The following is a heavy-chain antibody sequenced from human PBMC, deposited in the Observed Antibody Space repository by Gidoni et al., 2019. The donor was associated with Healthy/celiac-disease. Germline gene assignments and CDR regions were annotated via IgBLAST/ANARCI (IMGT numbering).Heavy chain of an antibody. CDR3: ARGVDILTGYYFDY. CDR1: GFTFSSYW. D-gene: IGHD3-9*01. J-gene: IGHJ4*02. CDR2: INSDGSST. Sequence: CAASGFTFSSYWMHWVRQAPGKGLVWVSRINSDGSSTSYADSVKGRFTISRDNAKNTLYLQMNSLRAEDTAVYYCARGVDILTGYYFDYWGQGTLVTVSS. V-gene: IGHV3-74*01.